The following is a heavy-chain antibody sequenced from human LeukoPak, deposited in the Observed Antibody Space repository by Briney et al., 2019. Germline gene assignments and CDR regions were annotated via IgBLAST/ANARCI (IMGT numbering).Heavy chain of an antibody. Sequence: SETLSLTCTVSGGSISSYYWSWIRQPAGKGLEWIGRIYTSGSTNYNPSLKSRVTMSVDTSKNQFSLKLSSVTAADTAVYYCARSGGVVPAAMVDYYYYYYMDVWGKGTTVTVSS. V-gene: IGHV4-4*07. J-gene: IGHJ6*03. CDR1: GGSISSYY. CDR3: ARSGGVVPAAMVDYYYYYYMDV. D-gene: IGHD2-2*01. CDR2: IYTSGST.